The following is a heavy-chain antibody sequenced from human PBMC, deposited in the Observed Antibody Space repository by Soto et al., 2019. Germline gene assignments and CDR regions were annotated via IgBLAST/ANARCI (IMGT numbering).Heavy chain of an antibody. J-gene: IGHJ4*02. CDR2: ISSTTNYI. CDR3: ARESEDLTSSFDY. CDR1: GFTFTRYS. Sequence: GGSLRLSCAASGFTFTRYSMNCVRQAPGKGLEWVSSISSTTNYIYYGDSMKGRFTISRDNAKNSLYLEMNSLRAEDTAVYYCARESEDLTSSFDYWGQGTLVTVSS. V-gene: IGHV3-21*06.